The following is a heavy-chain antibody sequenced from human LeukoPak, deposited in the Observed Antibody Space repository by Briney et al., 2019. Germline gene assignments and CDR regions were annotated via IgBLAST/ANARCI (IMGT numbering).Heavy chain of an antibody. CDR2: IKSKTDGGTT. CDR1: GFTFSNAW. Sequence: GGSLRLSCAASGFTFSNAWMSWIRQVPGKGLEWVGRIKSKTDGGTTDYAAPVKGRFTISRDDSKNTPYLQMNSLKTEDTAVYYCTTDPNWTHAYYFDYWGQGTLVTVSS. CDR3: TTDPNWTHAYYFDY. J-gene: IGHJ4*02. V-gene: IGHV3-15*01. D-gene: IGHD1-1*01.